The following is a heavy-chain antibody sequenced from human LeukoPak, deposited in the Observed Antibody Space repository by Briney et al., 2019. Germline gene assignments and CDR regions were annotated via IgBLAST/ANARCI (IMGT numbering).Heavy chain of an antibody. Sequence: ASVKVSCKASGYTFTSYYMHWVRQAPGQGLEWMGIINPSGGSTSYAQKFQGRVTMTRDTSTSTVYMELSSLRSEDTAVYYCAMNQWELLVIDYWGQGTLVTVSS. CDR3: AMNQWELLVIDY. CDR2: INPSGGST. V-gene: IGHV1-46*01. D-gene: IGHD1-26*01. J-gene: IGHJ4*02. CDR1: GYTFTSYY.